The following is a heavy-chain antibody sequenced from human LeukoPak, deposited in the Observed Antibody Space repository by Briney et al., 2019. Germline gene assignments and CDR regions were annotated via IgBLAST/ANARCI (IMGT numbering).Heavy chain of an antibody. Sequence: ASVTVSRKASGYTFTGYYMHWVRQAPGQGLEWMGWINPNSGGTNYAQEFQGRVTMTRDTSISTAYMELSRLRSDDTAVYYCARDYYDIHNWFDPWGQGTLVTVSS. V-gene: IGHV1-2*02. CDR3: ARDYYDIHNWFDP. J-gene: IGHJ5*02. CDR1: GYTFTGYY. CDR2: INPNSGGT. D-gene: IGHD3-22*01.